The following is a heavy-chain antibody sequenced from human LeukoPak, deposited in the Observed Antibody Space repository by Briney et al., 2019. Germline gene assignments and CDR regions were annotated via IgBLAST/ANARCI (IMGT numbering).Heavy chain of an antibody. CDR3: AKAPVTTCRGAYCYPFDY. D-gene: IGHD2-21*01. CDR2: ISDSGNT. V-gene: IGHV3-23*01. CDR1: GFTFSTFT. J-gene: IGHJ4*02. Sequence: GGSLRLSCVVSGFTFSTFTMNWVRQAPGKGLEWVSAISDSGNTYHADSVKGRFTISRDSSKNTLFLQMNRLRPEDAAVYYCAKAPVTTCRGAYCYPFDYWGQGTLVTVSS.